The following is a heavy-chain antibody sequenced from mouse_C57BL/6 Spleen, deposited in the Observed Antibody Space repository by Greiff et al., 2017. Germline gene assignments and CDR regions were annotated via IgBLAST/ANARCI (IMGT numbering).Heavy chain of an antibody. CDR3: ARRYYDYDNYAMDY. CDR1: GYTFTSYW. J-gene: IGHJ4*01. V-gene: IGHV1-59*01. CDR2: IDPSDSYT. D-gene: IGHD2-4*01. Sequence: QVQLQQPGAELVRPGTSVKLSCKASGYTFTSYWMHWVKQRPGQGLEWIGVIDPSDSYTNYNQKFKGKATLTVDTSSSTAYMQLSSLTSEDSAVYYCARRYYDYDNYAMDYWGQGTSVTVSS.